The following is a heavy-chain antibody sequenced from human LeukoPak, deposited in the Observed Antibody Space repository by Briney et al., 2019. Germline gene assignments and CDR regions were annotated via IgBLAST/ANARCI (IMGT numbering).Heavy chain of an antibody. CDR3: AGIPEWVVQAYFDY. V-gene: IGHV4-34*01. CDR1: GGSFSKFY. CDR2: INHSGNT. Sequence: PSETLSLTCAVYGGSFSKFYWSWIRQPPGKGLEWMGEINHSGNTNYNPSLKSRVTISVDTSKKQFSLKLSSVTAADTAVYYCAGIPEWVVQAYFDYWGQGTLVTVSS. J-gene: IGHJ4*02. D-gene: IGHD6-19*01.